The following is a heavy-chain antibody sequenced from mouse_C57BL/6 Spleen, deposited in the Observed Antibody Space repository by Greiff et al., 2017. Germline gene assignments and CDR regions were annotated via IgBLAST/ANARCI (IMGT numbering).Heavy chain of an antibody. CDR3: ARDQGSSYWYFDV. D-gene: IGHD1-1*01. Sequence: EVKVEESGGGLVKPGGSLKLSCAASGFTFSSYAMSWVRQTPEKRLEWVATISDGGSYTYYPDNVKGRFTISRDNAKNNLYLQMSHLKSEDTAMYYCARDQGSSYWYFDVWGTGTTVTVSS. CDR2: ISDGGSYT. J-gene: IGHJ1*03. V-gene: IGHV5-4*01. CDR1: GFTFSSYA.